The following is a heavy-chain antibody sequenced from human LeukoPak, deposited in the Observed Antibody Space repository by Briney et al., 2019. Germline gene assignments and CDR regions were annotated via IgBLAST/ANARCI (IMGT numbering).Heavy chain of an antibody. CDR1: GYSFTSYW. D-gene: IGHD6-19*01. V-gene: IGHV5-10-1*01. Sequence: GESLKISCKGSGYSFTSYWISWVRRMPGKGLEWMGRVDPRDSNTNYSPAFQGHVTFSADKSISTAFLQWSSLEASDTATYYCARGGWLDDYWGQGTLVTVSS. CDR3: ARGGWLDDY. J-gene: IGHJ4*02. CDR2: VDPRDSNT.